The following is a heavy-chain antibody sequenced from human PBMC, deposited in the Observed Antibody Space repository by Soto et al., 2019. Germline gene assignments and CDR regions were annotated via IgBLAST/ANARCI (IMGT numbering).Heavy chain of an antibody. D-gene: IGHD6-19*01. J-gene: IGHJ6*02. CDR2: IKDDGSEK. CDR3: ARDWGTPGRGSAVGYYYHYGMDV. V-gene: IGHV3-7*05. Sequence: EVQLVESGGGLVQPGGSLRLSCLASEFTFNTYWMNWVRQAPGRGLEWGANIKDDGSEKNYVDSVKGRFTISRDNAKNSLYLQMNSLRGEDTAMYFCARDWGTPGRGSAVGYYYHYGMDVWGQGTTVTVSS. CDR1: EFTFNTYW.